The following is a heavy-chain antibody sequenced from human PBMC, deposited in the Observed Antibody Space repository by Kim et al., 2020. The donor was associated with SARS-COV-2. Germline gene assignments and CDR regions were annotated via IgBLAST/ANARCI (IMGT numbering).Heavy chain of an antibody. Sequence: VKGRFTIPRENAKNSLYLQMNSLRAGDTAVYYCARASDTAMGGYYYYYMDVWGKGTTVTVSS. CDR3: ARASDTAMGGYYYYYMDV. D-gene: IGHD5-18*01. V-gene: IGHV3-13*01. J-gene: IGHJ6*03.